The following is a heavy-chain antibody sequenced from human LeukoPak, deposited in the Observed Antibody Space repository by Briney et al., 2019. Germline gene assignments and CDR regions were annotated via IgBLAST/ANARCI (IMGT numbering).Heavy chain of an antibody. Sequence: ASVKVSCKASGYSFTGYYMHWVRQAPGQGLEWMGWISAYNGNTNYAQKLQGRVTMTTDTSTSTAYMELRSLRSDDTAVYYCAREQYYYDSSGYYGAFDIWGQGTMVTVSS. CDR1: GYSFTGYY. D-gene: IGHD3-22*01. V-gene: IGHV1-18*04. J-gene: IGHJ3*02. CDR2: ISAYNGNT. CDR3: AREQYYYDSSGYYGAFDI.